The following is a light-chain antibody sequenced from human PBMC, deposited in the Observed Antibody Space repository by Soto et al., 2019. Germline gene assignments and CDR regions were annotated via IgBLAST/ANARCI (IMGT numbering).Light chain of an antibody. Sequence: QSVLTEAAGVSGSPGQSITISCTGTSSNVGSYKLVSWYQQHPGKAPKLMIFEVNKRPSGVSNRFSGSKSGNTASLTISGLKVEDEADYYCCSSGGSPTYVFGTGTKVTVL. CDR2: EVN. CDR3: CSSGGSPTYV. CDR1: SSNVGSYKL. J-gene: IGLJ1*01. V-gene: IGLV2-23*02.